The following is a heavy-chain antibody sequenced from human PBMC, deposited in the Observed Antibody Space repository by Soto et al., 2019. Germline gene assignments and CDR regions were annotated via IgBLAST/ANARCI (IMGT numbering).Heavy chain of an antibody. CDR3: ARDRVSNYYYYYGMDV. CDR1: GYTFTGYY. J-gene: IGHJ6*02. V-gene: IGHV1-2*04. CDR2: INPNSGGT. Sequence: QVQLVQSGAEVKKPGASVKVSCKASGYTFTGYYMHWVRQAPGQGLEWMGWINPNSGGTNYAQKFQGWVTMTRDTSISKAYMELSRLRSDDTAVYYCARDRVSNYYYYYGMDVWGQGTTVTVSS. D-gene: IGHD3-10*01.